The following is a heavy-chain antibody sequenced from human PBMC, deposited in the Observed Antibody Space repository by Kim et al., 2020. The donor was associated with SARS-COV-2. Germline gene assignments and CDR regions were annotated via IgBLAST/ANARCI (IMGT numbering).Heavy chain of an antibody. CDR3: ARTKTYGSGSYYELDY. D-gene: IGHD3-10*01. Sequence: SIKSRVTISVDTSKNQFSLKLSSVTAADTAVYYCARTKTYGSGSYYELDYWGQGTLVTVSS. V-gene: IGHV4-59*01. J-gene: IGHJ4*02.